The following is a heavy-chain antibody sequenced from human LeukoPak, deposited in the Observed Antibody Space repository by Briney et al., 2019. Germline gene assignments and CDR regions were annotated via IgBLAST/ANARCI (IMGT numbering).Heavy chain of an antibody. CDR2: INPYGGDT. Sequence: ASVKVSCKASGYTFTSYYMHWVRQAPGQGLEWMGIINPYGGDTNYAQKFQGRVTMTRDTSTNTVYMELSSLRSADTAVYYCARDQSRLYCAGSTCPPGYWGQGTLVTVSS. J-gene: IGHJ4*02. V-gene: IGHV1-46*01. CDR1: GYTFTSYY. CDR3: ARDQSRLYCAGSTCPPGY. D-gene: IGHD2-21*01.